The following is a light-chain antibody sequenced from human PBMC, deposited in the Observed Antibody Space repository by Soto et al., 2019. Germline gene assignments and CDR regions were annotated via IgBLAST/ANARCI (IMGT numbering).Light chain of an antibody. CDR1: SSNIGGNS. CDR3: RSWDSSLSAYV. J-gene: IGLJ1*01. CDR2: DDN. V-gene: IGLV1-51*01. Sequence: QSVLTQPPSVSAAPGQKVTISCSGSSSNIGGNSVSWYQQLPGTAPKLLIYDDNKRPSGIPDRFSASKSGTSATLGITGFQPGDEADYYCRSWDSSLSAYVFGTGTKVTVL.